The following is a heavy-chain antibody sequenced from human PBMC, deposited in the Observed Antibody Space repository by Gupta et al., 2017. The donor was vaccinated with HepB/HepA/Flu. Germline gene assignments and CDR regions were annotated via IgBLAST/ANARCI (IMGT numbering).Heavy chain of an antibody. CDR1: GYIFTAYY. CDR3: AIIEGFPGTY. Sequence: QVQLVQSGAEVKKPGASVKVSCEASGYIFTAYYVHWMRQAPGQGLEWMGWISPKSGARRFAQRFLGRATMTTDTSVSKAYLELSGLTSEDTAVYYCAIIEGFPGTYWGQGTLVTVSS. CDR2: ISPKSGAR. D-gene: IGHD1-1*01. J-gene: IGHJ4*02. V-gene: IGHV1-2*02.